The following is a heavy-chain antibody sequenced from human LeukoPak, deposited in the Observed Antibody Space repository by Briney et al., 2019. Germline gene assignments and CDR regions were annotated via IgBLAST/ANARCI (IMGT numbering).Heavy chain of an antibody. Sequence: SETLSLTCAVYGGSFSGYYWGWIRQPPGKGLEWIASIYHSGSTYYNPSLESRVTISVDTSKNQFSLRLSSVTAADTAVYYCARQNYDVDYWGQGTLVTVSS. CDR3: ARQNYDVDY. CDR1: GGSFSGYY. V-gene: IGHV4-34*01. J-gene: IGHJ4*02. CDR2: IYHSGST. D-gene: IGHD3-3*01.